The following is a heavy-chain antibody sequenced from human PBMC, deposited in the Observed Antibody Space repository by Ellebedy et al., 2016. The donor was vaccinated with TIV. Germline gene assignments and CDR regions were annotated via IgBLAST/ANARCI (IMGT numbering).Heavy chain of an antibody. V-gene: IGHV3-64*01. CDR1: GFTFSSYA. CDR2: ISSNGGST. D-gene: IGHD6-25*01. CDR3: ARSPFLYSSAAFDY. Sequence: GESLKISCAASGFTFSSYAMHWVRQAPGKGLEYVSAISSNGGSTYYANSVKCRFTISRDNSKNTLYLQMGSLRAEDMAVYYCARSPFLYSSAAFDYWGQGTLVTVSS. J-gene: IGHJ4*02.